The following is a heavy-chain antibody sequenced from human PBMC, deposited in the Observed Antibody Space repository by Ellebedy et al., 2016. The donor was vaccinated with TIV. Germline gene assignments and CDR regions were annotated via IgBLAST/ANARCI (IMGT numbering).Heavy chain of an antibody. V-gene: IGHV1-8*01. J-gene: IGHJ6*02. D-gene: IGHD3-10*01. CDR2: MNPNSGGT. CDR1: EYTFTIYD. CDR3: ARGAIWFGEMGSRNYGMDV. Sequence: ASVKVSXKASEYTFTIYDINWVRQAPGQGLEWMGWMNPNSGGTVYAPKFQGRVTMTRDTSISTAYMELSSLTSDDTAVYYCARGAIWFGEMGSRNYGMDVWGQGTAVTVSS.